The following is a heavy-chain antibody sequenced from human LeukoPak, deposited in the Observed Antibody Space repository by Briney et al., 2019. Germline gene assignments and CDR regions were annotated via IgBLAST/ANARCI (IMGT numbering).Heavy chain of an antibody. CDR1: GGSISRSNHY. Sequence: SETLSLTCTVSGGSISRSNHYWGWIRQPPGKGLEWIGSIFYSGSTYYNPSLRSRVTVSVDTSKNQFSLGLSSVTAADTAVYYCARPMSSGWWPFDYWGQGTLVSVSS. CDR2: IFYSGST. D-gene: IGHD6-19*01. V-gene: IGHV4-39*01. J-gene: IGHJ4*02. CDR3: ARPMSSGWWPFDY.